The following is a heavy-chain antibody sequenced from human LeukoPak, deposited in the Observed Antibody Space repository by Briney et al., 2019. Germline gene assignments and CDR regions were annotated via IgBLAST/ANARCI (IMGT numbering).Heavy chain of an antibody. Sequence: PSETLSLTCTVSGGSISSGGYYWSWIRQHPGKGLEWIGYIYYSGSTYYNPSLKSRVTISVDTSKNQFSLKLSSVTAADTAVYYCASRIGLVRHPLFAFDIWGQGTMVTVSS. V-gene: IGHV4-31*03. CDR3: ASRIGLVRHPLFAFDI. J-gene: IGHJ3*02. D-gene: IGHD6-13*01. CDR2: IYYSGST. CDR1: GGSISSGGYY.